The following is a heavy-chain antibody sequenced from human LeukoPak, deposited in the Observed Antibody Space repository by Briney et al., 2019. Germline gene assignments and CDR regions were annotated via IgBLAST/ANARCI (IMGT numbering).Heavy chain of an antibody. V-gene: IGHV1-69*05. CDR2: IIPIFGAA. CDR3: ASTSIALYYFDY. Sequence: SVKVSCKASGGTFSSYAINWVRQAPGQGLEWMGGIIPIFGAANYAQKFQGRVTMTRDTSTSTVYMELSSLRSEDTAVYYCASTSIALYYFDYWGQGTLVTVSS. D-gene: IGHD2/OR15-2a*01. J-gene: IGHJ4*02. CDR1: GGTFSSYA.